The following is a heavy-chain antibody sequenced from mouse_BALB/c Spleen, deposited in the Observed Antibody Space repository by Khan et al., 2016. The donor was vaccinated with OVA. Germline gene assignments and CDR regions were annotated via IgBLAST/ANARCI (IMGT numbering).Heavy chain of an antibody. CDR3: GRHDRYFDAMDY. V-gene: IGHV2-6-1*01. CDR1: GFSLTSYG. J-gene: IGHJ4*01. D-gene: IGHD2-14*01. CDR2: IWSDGST. Sequence: QVQLKESGPGLVAPSQSLSITCTISGFSLTSYGVHWVRQPPGKGLEWLVVIWSDGSTTYNSALKSRLSITKDNSKSQVFLKMNSIQIDDTAMYYCGRHDRYFDAMDYWGQGTSVTVSS.